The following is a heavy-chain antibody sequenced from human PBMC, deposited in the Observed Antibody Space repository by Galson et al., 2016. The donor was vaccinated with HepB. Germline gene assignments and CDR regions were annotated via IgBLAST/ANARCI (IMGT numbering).Heavy chain of an antibody. V-gene: IGHV3-30*18. J-gene: IGHJ3*01. CDR2: ISYDGSYS. CDR1: GFTFSSYE. CDR3: AKVPSMVRGF. D-gene: IGHD3-10*01. Sequence: SLRLSCAASGFTFSSYEMIWVRQASGKGLEWVALISYDGSYSSYADSVKGRFTISRDNSKKTLYLQMNSLRAEDTAVYYCAKVPSMVRGFWGQGTMVTVSS.